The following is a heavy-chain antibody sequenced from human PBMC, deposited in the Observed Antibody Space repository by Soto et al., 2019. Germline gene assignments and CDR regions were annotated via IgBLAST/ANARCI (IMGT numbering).Heavy chain of an antibody. CDR2: INHSGST. CDR1: GGSFSGYY. V-gene: IGHV4-34*01. J-gene: IGHJ6*02. Sequence: QVQLQQWGAGLLKPSETLSLTCAVYGGSFSGYYWSWIRQPPGKGLGWNGEINHSGSTNYNPSLKSRVTISVDTSKNQFSLKLSSVTAADTAVYYCARGLTYYYGSGKKWGHMDVWGQGTTVTVSS. CDR3: ARGLTYYYGSGKKWGHMDV. D-gene: IGHD3-10*01.